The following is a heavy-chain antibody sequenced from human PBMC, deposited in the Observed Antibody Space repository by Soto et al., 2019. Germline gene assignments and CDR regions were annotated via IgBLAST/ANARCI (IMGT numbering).Heavy chain of an antibody. CDR2: IYSGGST. J-gene: IGHJ6*02. D-gene: IGHD6-6*01. Sequence: GFLRLSCAASGFTVSSNYMSWVRQAPGKGLEWVSVIYSGGSTYYADSVECRFTISRDNSKNTLYLQMNSLRAEDTAVYYCARGLGYSSSSGETYYYYYGMDVWGQGTTVTVSS. CDR1: GFTVSSNY. V-gene: IGHV3-53*01. CDR3: ARGLGYSSSSGETYYYYYGMDV.